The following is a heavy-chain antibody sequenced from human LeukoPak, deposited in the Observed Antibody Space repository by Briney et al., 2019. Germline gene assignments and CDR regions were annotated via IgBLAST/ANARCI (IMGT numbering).Heavy chain of an antibody. J-gene: IGHJ4*02. D-gene: IGHD1-1*01. CDR3: ASLRESFWIPEFDY. Sequence: GGSLRLSCVTSGLNVKNNYMFWVRQSPVKGLEWVSIIYSGGNTFYADSVKGRFTISRDNSKNTLYLQMTSLKAEDTGVYYCASLRESFWIPEFDYWGQGTLVTVSS. CDR1: GLNVKNNY. CDR2: IYSGGNT. V-gene: IGHV3-53*01.